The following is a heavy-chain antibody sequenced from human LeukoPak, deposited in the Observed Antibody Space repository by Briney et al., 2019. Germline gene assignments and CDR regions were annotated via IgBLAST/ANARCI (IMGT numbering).Heavy chain of an antibody. V-gene: IGHV3-7*01. CDR2: IKQDGSEK. CDR3: ARDLTGTLDY. J-gene: IGHJ4*02. CDR1: GFTFSSYW. Sequence: PGGSLRLSCAASGFTFSSYWVSWVRQAPGKGLEWVANIKQDGSEKYYVDSVKGRYTISRDNAKNSLYLQMNSLRAEDTAVYYCARDLTGTLDYWGQGTLVTVSS. D-gene: IGHD1-20*01.